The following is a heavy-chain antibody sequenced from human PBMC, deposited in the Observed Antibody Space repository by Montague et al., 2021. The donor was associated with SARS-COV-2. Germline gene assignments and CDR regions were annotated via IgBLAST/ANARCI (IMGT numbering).Heavy chain of an antibody. V-gene: IGHV2-5*02. Sequence: PALVKPTQTLTLTCTFSGFSLSTSGVGVGWIRQPPGKALEWLALIYWDDDKRYSPSLNSRLTITKDTSKNQVVLTMTNMDPVDTATYYFAHLTMYYDILTGYYQYNWFDPWGQGILVTVSS. CDR2: IYWDDDK. CDR1: GFSLSTSGVG. CDR3: AHLTMYYDILTGYYQYNWFDP. D-gene: IGHD3-9*01. J-gene: IGHJ5*02.